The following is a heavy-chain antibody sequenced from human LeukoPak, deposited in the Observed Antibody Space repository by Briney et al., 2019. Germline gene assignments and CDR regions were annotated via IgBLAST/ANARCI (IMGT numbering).Heavy chain of an antibody. D-gene: IGHD2/OR15-2a*01. CDR2: INGRGDNT. CDR3: AKDRVSPGFNWFDP. J-gene: IGHJ5*02. Sequence: GGSLRLSCAASGVIISSYAMSWVRQAPGKGLEWVSAINGRGDNTYYADFVKGRFTISRDNSKSTVYLQMNSLRTEDTAVYYCAKDRVSPGFNWFDPWGQGTLVTVSS. V-gene: IGHV3-23*01. CDR1: GVIISSYA.